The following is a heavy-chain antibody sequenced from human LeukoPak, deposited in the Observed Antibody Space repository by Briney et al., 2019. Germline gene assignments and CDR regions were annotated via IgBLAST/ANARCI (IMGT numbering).Heavy chain of an antibody. CDR2: ISGSGRST. J-gene: IGHJ4*02. Sequence: GGSLRLSCAASGFTFSTLGMTWVRQAPGKGLEWVSGISGSGRSTYYADSVKGRFTISRDNAKNTVYLQMNSLRAEDTAVYYCAKGRASCCDYWGLGALVTVSS. D-gene: IGHD2-2*01. CDR3: AKGRASCCDY. V-gene: IGHV3-23*01. CDR1: GFTFSTLG.